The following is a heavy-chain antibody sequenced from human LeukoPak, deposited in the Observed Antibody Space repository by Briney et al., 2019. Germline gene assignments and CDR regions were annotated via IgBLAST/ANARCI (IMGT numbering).Heavy chain of an antibody. CDR1: GFTFSSYA. CDR2: ISGSGGST. Sequence: GGSLRLSCAASGFTFSSYAMSWVRQAPGKGLEWVSAISGSGGSTYYADSVKGRFTISRDNSKNTLYLRMNSLRAEDTAVYYCAKDPSGALGAFDIWGQGTMVTVSS. V-gene: IGHV3-23*01. CDR3: AKDPSGALGAFDI. D-gene: IGHD7-27*01. J-gene: IGHJ3*02.